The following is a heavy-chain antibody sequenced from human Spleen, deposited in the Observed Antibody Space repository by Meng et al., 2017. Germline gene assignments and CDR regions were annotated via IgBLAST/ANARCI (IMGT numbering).Heavy chain of an antibody. V-gene: IGHV4-34*01. CDR2: INHSGST. D-gene: IGHD4-11*01. Sequence: QGQLQPWGAGLLKPSETLSLTCVVSGGSFSDYYWSWIRQPPGKELEWIGEINHSGSTNYNPSLESRATISVDTSQNNLSLKLSSVTAADSAVYYCARGPTTMAHDFDYWGQGTLVTVSS. CDR1: GGSFSDYY. J-gene: IGHJ4*02. CDR3: ARGPTTMAHDFDY.